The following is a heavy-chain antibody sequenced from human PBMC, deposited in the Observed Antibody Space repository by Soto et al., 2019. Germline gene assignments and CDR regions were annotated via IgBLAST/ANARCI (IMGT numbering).Heavy chain of an antibody. V-gene: IGHV1-46*01. CDR2: VNPSGGHT. Sequence: QVQLVQSGAEVKKPGASVKVSCKASGDTFTDYYIHWVRQAPGQGLEWMGTVNPSGGHTTYAQHFLGRMTMTMATSTTTLYMKLTSLPSEDTAIYYCARGGHVLVVTAAFDYLGQGTLVTVSS. D-gene: IGHD2-21*02. J-gene: IGHJ4*02. CDR1: GDTFTDYY. CDR3: ARGGHVLVVTAAFDY.